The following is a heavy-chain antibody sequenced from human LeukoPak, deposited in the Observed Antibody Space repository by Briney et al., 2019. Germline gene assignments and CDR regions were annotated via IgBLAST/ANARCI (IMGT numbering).Heavy chain of an antibody. Sequence: ASVKVSCKASGGTFSSYAISWVRQAPGQGLEWMGRIIPILGIANYAQKFQGRVTITADKSTSTAYVELSSLRSEDTAVYYCARDQDDSNRGFDYWGQGTLVTVSS. CDR3: ARDQDDSNRGFDY. J-gene: IGHJ4*02. V-gene: IGHV1-69*04. D-gene: IGHD3-22*01. CDR1: GGTFSSYA. CDR2: IIPILGIA.